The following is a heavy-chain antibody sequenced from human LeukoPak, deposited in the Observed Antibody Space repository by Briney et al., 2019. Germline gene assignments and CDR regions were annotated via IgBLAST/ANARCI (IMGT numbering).Heavy chain of an antibody. Sequence: PGGSLRLSCAASGFTFSSHAMSWVRQPPGKGPEWVATISGSGGTTYYADSVKGRFTISRDNSKNTLYLQMSSLRAEDTAVYYCATAAYDSGSYIVNHDYWGQGTLVTVSS. CDR2: ISGSGGTT. CDR3: ATAAYDSGSYIVNHDY. V-gene: IGHV3-23*01. D-gene: IGHD3-22*01. CDR1: GFTFSSHA. J-gene: IGHJ4*02.